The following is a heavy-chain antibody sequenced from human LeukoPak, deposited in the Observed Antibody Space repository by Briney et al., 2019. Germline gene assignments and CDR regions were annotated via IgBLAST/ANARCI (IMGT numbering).Heavy chain of an antibody. CDR3: AKGAYGSSLYNWFDP. CDR1: GFTFSSSA. CDR2: ISASGDTT. D-gene: IGHD6-13*01. Sequence: GGSLRLSCAASGFTFSSSAMSWVRQAPGKGLQWVSVISASGDTTYYADSVKGRFTISRDNSKNTLYLQMKSLRAEDTAIYYCAKGAYGSSLYNWFDPWGQGSLVSVSS. J-gene: IGHJ5*02. V-gene: IGHV3-23*01.